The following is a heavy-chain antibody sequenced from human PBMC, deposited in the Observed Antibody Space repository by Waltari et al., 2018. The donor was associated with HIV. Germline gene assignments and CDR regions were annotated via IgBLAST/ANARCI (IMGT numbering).Heavy chain of an antibody. J-gene: IGHJ3*02. D-gene: IGHD3-22*01. CDR3: AREGGGFDSSGYYLGVFDI. CDR1: GYRFSNHW. CDR2: PYPGNSAS. V-gene: IGHV5-51*01. Sequence: EVQLVQSGAEVKKPGESLKISCKGSGYRFSNHWIAWVRQMPGKGLEWMGFPYPGNSASRYSPPFQGLATISADKSLKTAYLQWGSLEASDTAVYYGAREGGGFDSSGYYLGVFDIWGQGTLVTVSS.